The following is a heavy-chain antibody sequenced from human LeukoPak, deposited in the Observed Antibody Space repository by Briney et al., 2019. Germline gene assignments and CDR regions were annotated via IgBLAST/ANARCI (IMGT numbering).Heavy chain of an antibody. V-gene: IGHV4-59*01. Sequence: SETLSLTCTVSGGSISSYYWSWIRQPPGKGLEWIGYINYSGSTNYNPSLKSRVTISVDTSKNQFSLKLSSVTAADTAVYYCARALRRYFDWSIGGLDYWGQGTLVTVSS. D-gene: IGHD3-9*01. CDR1: GGSISSYY. CDR3: ARALRRYFDWSIGGLDY. CDR2: INYSGST. J-gene: IGHJ4*02.